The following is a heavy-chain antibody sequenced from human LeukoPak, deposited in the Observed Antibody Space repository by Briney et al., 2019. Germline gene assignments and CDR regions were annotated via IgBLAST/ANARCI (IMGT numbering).Heavy chain of an antibody. D-gene: IGHD6-19*01. CDR3: AKDLYSSGSVDY. J-gene: IGHJ4*02. Sequence: GGSLRLSCAVSGFTFSNHGMHWVRHAPGKGPEGGAIILYDGSNKYYGDSVKGRVTISRDNSKNTVYLQMNSLRAEDTGVYYCAKDLYSSGSVDYWGQGTLVTVSS. V-gene: IGHV3-33*06. CDR2: ILYDGSNK. CDR1: GFTFSNHG.